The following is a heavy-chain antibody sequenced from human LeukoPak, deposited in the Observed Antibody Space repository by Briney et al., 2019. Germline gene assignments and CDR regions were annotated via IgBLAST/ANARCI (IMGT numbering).Heavy chain of an antibody. CDR1: GGSISSGSYY. Sequence: PSQTLSLTCTVSGGSISSGSYYWSWIRQPAGKGLEWIGHIYTSGSTSYHPSLQSRVTISVDTSNHEFSLKLTSVTAADTAVYYCARAGGSVGWYGTIDSWGQGTLVTVSS. V-gene: IGHV4-61*09. CDR3: ARAGGSVGWYGTIDS. D-gene: IGHD6-19*01. CDR2: IYTSGST. J-gene: IGHJ4*02.